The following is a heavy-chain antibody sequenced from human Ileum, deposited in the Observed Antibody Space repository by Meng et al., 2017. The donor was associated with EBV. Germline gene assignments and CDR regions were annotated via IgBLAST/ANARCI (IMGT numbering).Heavy chain of an antibody. CDR1: GASISSDIW. J-gene: IGHJ4*02. D-gene: IGHD1-7*01. CDR2: VYHRGDT. Sequence: QVQLPESGPGMLKPSGTLSLPCTVSGASISSDIWWSWVRQPPGKGLEWIGEVYHRGDTNYNPSLKSRVDISVDKSKNQFYLSLFSVTAADTAVYYCGRDQGRELINHWGQGTLVTVSS. V-gene: IGHV4-4*02. CDR3: GRDQGRELINH.